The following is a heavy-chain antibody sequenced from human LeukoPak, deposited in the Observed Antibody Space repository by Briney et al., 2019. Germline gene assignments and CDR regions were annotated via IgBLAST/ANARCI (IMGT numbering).Heavy chain of an antibody. D-gene: IGHD2-2*01. V-gene: IGHV4-39*01. CDR1: SGSISSTIYF. J-gene: IGHJ5*02. CDR3: ARRGRVGRTGHWLAP. CDR2: VYYTGST. Sequence: SETLSLSCVVSSGSISSTIYFCGWVRQPPGKGLEWNGDVYYTGSTYYNPSLKSRLTMSVDTSKNQLSLKRSSVTAADTAVYYCARRGRVGRTGHWLAPWGQGTLVTVSS.